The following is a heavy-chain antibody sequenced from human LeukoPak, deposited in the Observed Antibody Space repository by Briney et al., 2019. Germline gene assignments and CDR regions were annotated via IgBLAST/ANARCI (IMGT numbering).Heavy chain of an antibody. J-gene: IGHJ4*02. V-gene: IGHV4-34*01. CDR1: GGSFSGYY. D-gene: IGHD2-2*01. Sequence: PSETLSLTCAVYGGSFSGYYWSWIRQPPGKGLEWIGEINHSGSTNYNPSLKSRVTISVDTSKNQLSLKLSSVTAADTAVYYCASGYQLPYYWGQGTLVTVSS. CDR2: INHSGST. CDR3: ASGYQLPYY.